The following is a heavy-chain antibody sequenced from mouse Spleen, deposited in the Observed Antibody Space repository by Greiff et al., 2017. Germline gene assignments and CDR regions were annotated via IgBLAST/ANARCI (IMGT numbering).Heavy chain of an antibody. V-gene: IGHV1-19*01. CDR2: INPYNGGT. Sequence: EVKLMESGPVLVKPGASVKMSCKASGYPFTDYYMNWVKQSHGKSLEWIGVINPYNGGTSYNQKFKGKATLTVDKSSSTAYMELNSLTSEDSAVYYCARLDLDYDGYSFDYWGQGTTLTVSS. CDR3: ARLDLDYDGYSFDY. J-gene: IGHJ2*01. D-gene: IGHD2-3*01. CDR1: GYPFTDYY.